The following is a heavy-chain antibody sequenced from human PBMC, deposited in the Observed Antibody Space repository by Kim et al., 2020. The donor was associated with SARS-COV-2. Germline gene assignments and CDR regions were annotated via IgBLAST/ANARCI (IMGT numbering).Heavy chain of an antibody. J-gene: IGHJ4*02. CDR1: GFTFSSYA. CDR2: ISYDGSNK. V-gene: IGHV3-30*04. D-gene: IGHD3-10*01. Sequence: GGSLRLSCAASGFTFSSYAMHWVRQAPGKGLEWVAVISYDGSNKYYADSVKGRFTISRDNSKNTLYLQMNSLRAEDTAVYYCARDTRGVGGFGELLWHYFDYWGQGTLVTVSS. CDR3: ARDTRGVGGFGELLWHYFDY.